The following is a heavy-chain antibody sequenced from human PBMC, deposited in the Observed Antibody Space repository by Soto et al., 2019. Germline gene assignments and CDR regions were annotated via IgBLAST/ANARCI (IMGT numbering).Heavy chain of an antibody. CDR3: AGERGLPDSSFDY. V-gene: IGHV3-33*01. Sequence: QVQLVESGGGVVQPGRSLRLSCAASGFTFSSYGMHWVRQAPGKGLEWVAVIWYDGSNKYYADSVKGRFTISRDNSKNTLYLEMNSLRAGDTAVYYWAGERGLPDSSFDYWGQGALVTVSS. CDR1: GFTFSSYG. D-gene: IGHD5-12*01. CDR2: IWYDGSNK. J-gene: IGHJ4*02.